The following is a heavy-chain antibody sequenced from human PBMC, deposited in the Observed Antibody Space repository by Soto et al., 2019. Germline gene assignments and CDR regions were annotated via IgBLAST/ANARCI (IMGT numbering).Heavy chain of an antibody. CDR3: ERSQARLSQMGWYFEE. CDR2: TSAYNGNT. D-gene: IGHD6-6*01. Sequence: ASVKVSCKACGYTFTSYGISWVRQAPGQGLEWMRWTSAYNGNTNYAQKLQGRVTMTTDTSTRTAYMELRSLRSDDTAVYYCERSQARLSQMGWYFEEWGKGTQVPVSS. J-gene: IGHJ4*02. V-gene: IGHV1-18*01. CDR1: GYTFTSYG.